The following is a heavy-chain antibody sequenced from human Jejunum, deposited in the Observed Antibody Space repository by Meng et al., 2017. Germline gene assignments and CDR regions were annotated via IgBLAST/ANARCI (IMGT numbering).Heavy chain of an antibody. CDR1: GFTFSYYE. J-gene: IGHJ4*02. CDR3: ARVGACSGGTCYSSSDFDY. CDR2: ISSGRSII. D-gene: IGHD2-15*01. Sequence: GESLKISCAASGFTFSYYEMSWVRQAPGKGLDWISYISSGRSIIYYADSVRGRFTVSRDNDKNSLYLQMNSLRVEDTAVYYCARVGACSGGTCYSSSDFDYWGQGTLVTVSS. V-gene: IGHV3-48*03.